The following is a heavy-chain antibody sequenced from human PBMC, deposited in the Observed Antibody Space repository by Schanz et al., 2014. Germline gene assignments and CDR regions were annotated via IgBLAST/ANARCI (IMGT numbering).Heavy chain of an antibody. CDR2: ISSGGSSV. CDR1: GFTFSTYS. Sequence: VALVESGGGVVQPWRSLRLSCAASGFTFSTYSMNWVRQAPGKGLEWVSSISSGGSSVYYVESVKGRFTISRDNAKNSLYLQMNSLRAEDTAVYYCARGSQWLVMGMTNYFDYWGQGSLVTVSS. J-gene: IGHJ4*02. D-gene: IGHD6-19*01. CDR3: ARGSQWLVMGMTNYFDY. V-gene: IGHV3-21*01.